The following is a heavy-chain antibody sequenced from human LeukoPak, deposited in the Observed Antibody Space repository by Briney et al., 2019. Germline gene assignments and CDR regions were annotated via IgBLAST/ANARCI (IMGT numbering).Heavy chain of an antibody. CDR2: IYYSGST. CDR1: GGSFSGYY. J-gene: IGHJ4*02. V-gene: IGHV4-59*01. CDR3: ARGGRQVPYYFDY. Sequence: SETLSLTCAVYGGSFSGYYWSWIRQPPGKGLEWIGYIYYSGSTNYNPSLKSRVTISVDTSKNQFSLKLSSVTAADTAVYYCARGGRQVPYYFDYWGQGTLVTVSS. D-gene: IGHD6-19*01.